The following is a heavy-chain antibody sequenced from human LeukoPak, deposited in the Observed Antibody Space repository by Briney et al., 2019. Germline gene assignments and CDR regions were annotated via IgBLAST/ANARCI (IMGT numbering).Heavy chain of an antibody. Sequence: PGGSLRLSCAASGFTFSSYGMHWVRQAPGKGLEWVAVIWYDGSNKYYADSVKGRFTISRDNSKNTLYLQMNSLRAEDTAVYYCARVLGPRTSGYYYFDYWGQGTLVTVSS. CDR3: ARVLGPRTSGYYYFDY. J-gene: IGHJ4*02. V-gene: IGHV3-33*01. D-gene: IGHD3-9*01. CDR2: IWYDGSNK. CDR1: GFTFSSYG.